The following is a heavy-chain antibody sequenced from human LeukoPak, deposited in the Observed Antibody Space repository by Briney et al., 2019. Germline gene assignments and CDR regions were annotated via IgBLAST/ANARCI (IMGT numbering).Heavy chain of an antibody. Sequence: GGSLRLSCAASEFTFSKYAMHWVRQAPGKGLEWVTFIRYDGSTQYYIDSVKGRFTISRDNAKNSLYLEMNSLRDEDTAVYYCARGVDVWGKGTTVTVSS. CDR1: EFTFSKYA. V-gene: IGHV3-30*02. CDR2: IRYDGSTQ. J-gene: IGHJ6*04. CDR3: ARGVDV.